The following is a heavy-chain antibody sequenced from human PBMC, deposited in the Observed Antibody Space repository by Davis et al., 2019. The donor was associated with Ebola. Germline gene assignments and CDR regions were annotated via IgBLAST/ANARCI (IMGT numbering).Heavy chain of an antibody. V-gene: IGHV4-30-2*01. CDR2: IYHSGST. J-gene: IGHJ4*02. Sequence: SQTLSLTCAVSGGSIGSGGYSWSWIRQPPGKGLEWIGYIYHSGSTYYNPSLKSRVTISVDRSKNQFSLKLSSVTAADTAVYYCARDEGVAAAGTWDYWGQGTLVTVSS. CDR1: GGSIGSGGYS. CDR3: ARDEGVAAAGTWDY. D-gene: IGHD6-13*01.